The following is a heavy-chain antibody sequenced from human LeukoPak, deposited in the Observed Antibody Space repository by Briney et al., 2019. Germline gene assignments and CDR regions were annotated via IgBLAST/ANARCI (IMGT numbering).Heavy chain of an antibody. D-gene: IGHD2-15*01. CDR2: ISGSGGST. CDR1: GFTFSSYA. J-gene: IGHJ4*02. Sequence: PPGGSLRLSCAASGFTFSSYAMSWVRQAPGKGLEWVSAISGSGGSTYYADSVKGRFTISRDNSKNTLYLQMNSLRAGDTAVYYCAKDLTDVAVAASNWGQGTLVTVSS. CDR3: AKDLTDVAVAASN. V-gene: IGHV3-23*01.